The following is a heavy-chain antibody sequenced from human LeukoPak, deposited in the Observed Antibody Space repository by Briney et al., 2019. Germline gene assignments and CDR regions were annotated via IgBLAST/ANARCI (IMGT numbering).Heavy chain of an antibody. CDR2: IASSGRNT. D-gene: IGHD5-24*01. Sequence: GGSLRLSCAASGFNFNDAAMTWVRQAPGKGLEWVSLIASSGRNTYYTDSVRGRFTISRDNSKKTLSLQMNSLRVKDTAIYYCAKDIQLSAWGLGTMVTVSS. V-gene: IGHV3-23*01. J-gene: IGHJ3*01. CDR3: AKDIQLSA. CDR1: GFNFNDAA.